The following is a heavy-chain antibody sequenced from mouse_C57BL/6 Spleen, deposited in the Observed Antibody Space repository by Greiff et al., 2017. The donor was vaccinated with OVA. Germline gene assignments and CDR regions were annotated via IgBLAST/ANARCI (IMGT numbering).Heavy chain of an antibody. Sequence: VQLQQSGPELVKPGASVKISCKASGYTFTDYYMNWVKQSHGKSLEWIGDINPNNGGTSYNQKFKGKATLTVDKSSSTAYMELRSLTSEDSAVYYCAREYWDGFAYWGQGTLVTVSA. CDR1: GYTFTDYY. CDR2: INPNNGGT. J-gene: IGHJ3*01. CDR3: AREYWDGFAY. V-gene: IGHV1-26*01. D-gene: IGHD4-1*01.